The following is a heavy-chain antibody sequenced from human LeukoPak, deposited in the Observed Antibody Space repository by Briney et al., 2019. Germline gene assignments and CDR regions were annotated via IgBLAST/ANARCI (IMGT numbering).Heavy chain of an antibody. CDR1: GFTFSSYT. J-gene: IGHJ4*02. Sequence: GGSLRLSCAASGFTFSSYTMSWVRRAPGKGLEWVSSISGSGGSKYYADSVKGRFTISRDNSKNTLYLQMNSLRAEDTAVYYCASWGTMIQGVIITIPYYFDSWGERTLVTVSS. V-gene: IGHV3-23*01. D-gene: IGHD3-10*01. CDR3: ASWGTMIQGVIITIPYYFDS. CDR2: ISGSGGSK.